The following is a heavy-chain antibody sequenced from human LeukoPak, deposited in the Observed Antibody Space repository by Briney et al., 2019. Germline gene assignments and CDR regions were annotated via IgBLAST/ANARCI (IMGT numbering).Heavy chain of an antibody. CDR1: GYTFTSYG. D-gene: IGHD1-26*01. CDR2: INPSGGST. Sequence: ASVKVSCKASGYTFTSYGISWVRQAPGQGPEWMGIINPSGGSTSYAQKFQGRVTMTRDMSTSTVYMELSSLRSEDTAVYHCARVSSGSTIDYWGQGTLVTVSS. J-gene: IGHJ4*02. CDR3: ARVSSGSTIDY. V-gene: IGHV1-46*01.